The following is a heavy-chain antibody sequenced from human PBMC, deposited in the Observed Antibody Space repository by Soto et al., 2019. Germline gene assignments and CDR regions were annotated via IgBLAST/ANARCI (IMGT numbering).Heavy chain of an antibody. J-gene: IGHJ4*02. CDR3: ARGRGYDILTGYSFDY. CDR1: GYTFTSYD. CDR2: MNPKSGNT. D-gene: IGHD3-9*01. V-gene: IGHV1-8*01. Sequence: QVQLVQSGAEVKKPGASVKVSCKASGYTFTSYDINWVRQATGQGLEWMGWMNPKSGNTGHAQKFQGRVTMTRNTSISTAYMELSSLRSDDSAVYYCARGRGYDILTGYSFDYWGQGTLVTVSS.